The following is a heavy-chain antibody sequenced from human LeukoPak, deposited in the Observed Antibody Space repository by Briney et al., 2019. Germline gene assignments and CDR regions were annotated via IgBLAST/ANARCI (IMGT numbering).Heavy chain of an antibody. J-gene: IGHJ4*02. V-gene: IGHV3-74*01. D-gene: IGHD4-23*01. CDR1: GFTFSTYW. CDR2: INTDGRTT. Sequence: GGSLRLSCAASGFTFSTYWMHWVRQAPGKGLVWVSHINTDGRTTNYADPVKGRFTVSRDNAKNTLYLQMNSLRAEDTAVYYCARDRDYGGRLDYWGQGTLVTVSS. CDR3: ARDRDYGGRLDY.